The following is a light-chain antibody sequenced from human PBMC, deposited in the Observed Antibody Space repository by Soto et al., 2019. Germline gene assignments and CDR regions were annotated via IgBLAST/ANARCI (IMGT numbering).Light chain of an antibody. CDR3: ATWDTSLSGSV. CDR2: DND. J-gene: IGLJ1*01. CDR1: SSNIGNHY. V-gene: IGLV1-51*01. Sequence: QSVLTQPPSVSAAAGQKVTISCSGSSSNIGNHYVSWYQQFQGTAPKRLIYDNDKRPSGIPDRFSGSKSGTSATLAIAGLQTGDEADYYCATWDTSLSGSVFGTGTKAPS.